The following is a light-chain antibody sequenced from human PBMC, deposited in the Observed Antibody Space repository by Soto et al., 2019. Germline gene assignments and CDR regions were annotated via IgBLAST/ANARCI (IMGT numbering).Light chain of an antibody. CDR1: SSDDSGDNY. CDR3: SSYTSASTLLYL. J-gene: IGLJ1*01. CDR2: GVT. Sequence: QSALTQPASVAGSPGQSIAISCTGTSSDDSGDNYVSWYQQHPGIAPKLLIYGVTNRPSGVSTRFSGSKSGNTASLTISGLQAEDEADYHCSSYTSASTLLYLFGTGTKVTVL. V-gene: IGLV2-14*01.